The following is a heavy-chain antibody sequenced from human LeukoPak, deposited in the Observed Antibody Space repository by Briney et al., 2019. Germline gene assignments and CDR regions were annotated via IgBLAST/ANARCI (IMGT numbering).Heavy chain of an antibody. Sequence: GGSLRLSCAASGFTFSDYYMSWIRQAPGKGLEWVSAISGSGGSTYYADSVKGRFTISRDNSKNTLYLQMNSLRAEDTAVYYCAPNPGPYSSGWGQGTLVTVSS. V-gene: IGHV3-23*01. J-gene: IGHJ4*02. CDR1: GFTFSDYY. CDR3: APNPGPYSSG. D-gene: IGHD6-19*01. CDR2: ISGSGGST.